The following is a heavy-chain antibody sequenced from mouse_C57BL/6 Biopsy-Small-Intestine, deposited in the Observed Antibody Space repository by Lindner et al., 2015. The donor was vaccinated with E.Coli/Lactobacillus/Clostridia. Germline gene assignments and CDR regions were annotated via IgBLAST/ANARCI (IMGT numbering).Heavy chain of an antibody. V-gene: IGHV1-63*01. CDR1: GGTFGAYG. CDR2: IIPSFAKA. CDR3: ARELDGSGFFRGSFDV. Sequence: SVKVSCKASGGTFGAYGLSWVRQTPGQGLEWMGSIIPSFAKADYAHKFQGRVTITADISTTTAYMELRSLRPDDSAVYYCARELDGSGFFRGSFDVWGQGTVVTVSS. D-gene: IGHD1-1*02. J-gene: IGHJ3*02.